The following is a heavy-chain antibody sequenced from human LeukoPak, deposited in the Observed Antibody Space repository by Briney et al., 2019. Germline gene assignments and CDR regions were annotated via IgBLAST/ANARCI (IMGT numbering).Heavy chain of an antibody. J-gene: IGHJ6*03. D-gene: IGHD3-3*01. CDR3: ARRGYDFWSGYFYYYYYYMDV. Sequence: SETLSLTCAVYGGSFSGYYWSWIRQPPGKGLEWIGEINHSGSTNYNPSLKSRVTISVDTSKNQFSLKLSSVTAADTAVYYCARRGYDFWSGYFYYYYYYMDVWGKGTTVTVSS. CDR2: INHSGST. CDR1: GGSFSGYY. V-gene: IGHV4-34*01.